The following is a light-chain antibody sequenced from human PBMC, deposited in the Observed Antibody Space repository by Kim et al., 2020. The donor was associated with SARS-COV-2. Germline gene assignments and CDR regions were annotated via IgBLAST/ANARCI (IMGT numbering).Light chain of an antibody. Sequence: NSMLTQPHSVSESPGKTVTISCTRSSGSIDDNYVQWYQQRPGGVPTIVIYEDDQRPSGVSDRFSGSIDNSSNSASLTISGLKTEDEADYYCQSYNRTNVVFGGGTQLTVL. CDR1: SGSIDDNY. CDR3: QSYNRTNVV. CDR2: EDD. J-gene: IGLJ2*01. V-gene: IGLV6-57*03.